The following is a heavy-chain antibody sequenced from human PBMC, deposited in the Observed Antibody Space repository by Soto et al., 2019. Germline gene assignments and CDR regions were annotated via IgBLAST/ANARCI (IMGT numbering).Heavy chain of an antibody. CDR3: ARAVAGITVNWDY. J-gene: IGHJ4*02. V-gene: IGHV3-66*01. CDR1: GFTVSSNY. Sequence: ELQLVESGGDLVQPGGSLRLSCAASGFTVSSNYMSWVRQAPGKGLEWVSVIYSGGSTYYADSVKGRFTISRDNSKNTLYLQMNNLRAEDTAMYYCARAVAGITVNWDYWGQGTLVTVSS. CDR2: IYSGGST. D-gene: IGHD6-19*01.